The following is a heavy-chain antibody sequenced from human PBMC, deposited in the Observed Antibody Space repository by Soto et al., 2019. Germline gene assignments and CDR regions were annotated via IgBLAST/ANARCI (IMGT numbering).Heavy chain of an antibody. V-gene: IGHV4-31*03. CDR1: GGSISSGGYY. Sequence: TLSLTCTVSGGSISSGGYYWSWIRQHPGKGLEWTGYIYYSGSTYYNPSLKSRVTISVDTSKNQFFLRLSSVTAADTAVYYCARRGGEYYFDSWGQGTLVTVSS. D-gene: IGHD3-10*01. CDR2: IYYSGST. J-gene: IGHJ4*02. CDR3: ARRGGEYYFDS.